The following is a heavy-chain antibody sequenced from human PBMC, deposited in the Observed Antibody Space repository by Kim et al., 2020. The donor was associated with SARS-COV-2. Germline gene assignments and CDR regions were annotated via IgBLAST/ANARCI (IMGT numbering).Heavy chain of an antibody. CDR2: ISYDGSNK. CDR3: AKDSYYYGSGSYYFGVPSFDY. Sequence: GGSLRLSCAASGFTFSSYGMHWVRQAPGKGLEWVAVISYDGSNKYYADSVKGRFTISRDNSKNTLYLQMNSLRAEDTAVYYCAKDSYYYGSGSYYFGVPSFDYWGQGTLVTVSS. V-gene: IGHV3-30*18. D-gene: IGHD3-10*01. CDR1: GFTFSSYG. J-gene: IGHJ4*02.